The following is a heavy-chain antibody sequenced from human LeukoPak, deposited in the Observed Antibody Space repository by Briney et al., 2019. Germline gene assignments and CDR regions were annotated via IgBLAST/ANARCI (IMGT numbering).Heavy chain of an antibody. J-gene: IGHJ4*02. CDR2: IGKAGDT. CDR1: GFTFSSYD. V-gene: IGHV3-13*04. Sequence: GGSLRLSCAASGFTFSSYDMHWVRQATGKGLEWVSGIGKAGDTYYSGSVKGRFTISRENAKNSLYLEMNSLRAGDTAVYYCTRGAAGFDYWGQGTLVAVSS. D-gene: IGHD6-13*01. CDR3: TRGAAGFDY.